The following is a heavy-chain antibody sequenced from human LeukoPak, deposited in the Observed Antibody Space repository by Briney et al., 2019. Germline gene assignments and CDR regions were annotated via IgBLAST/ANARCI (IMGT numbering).Heavy chain of an antibody. V-gene: IGHV1-69*13. D-gene: IGHD6-13*01. Sequence: ASVKVSCKASGYTFTNYYAHWVRQAPGQGLEWMGGIIPIFGTANYAQKFQGRVTITADESTSTAYMELSSLRSEDTAVYYCARSWLSSSSADHYYFDYWGQGTLVTVSS. CDR3: ARSWLSSSSADHYYFDY. CDR1: GYTFTNYY. J-gene: IGHJ4*02. CDR2: IIPIFGTA.